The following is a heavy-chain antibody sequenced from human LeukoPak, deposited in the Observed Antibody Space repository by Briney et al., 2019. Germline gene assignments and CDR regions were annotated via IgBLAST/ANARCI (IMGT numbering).Heavy chain of an antibody. CDR3: ARGGYGSAFDF. D-gene: IGHD3-10*01. CDR2: IFDNGST. Sequence: PSETLSLTCTVSGDSLTNFYWSWIRQPPGEGLEWVASIFDNGSTNDNRSLKSRVTISLDTSNNQFSLTVNSVTAADTAVYYCARGGYGSAFDFWGQGTLVTVSS. V-gene: IGHV4-59*01. CDR1: GDSLTNFY. J-gene: IGHJ4*02.